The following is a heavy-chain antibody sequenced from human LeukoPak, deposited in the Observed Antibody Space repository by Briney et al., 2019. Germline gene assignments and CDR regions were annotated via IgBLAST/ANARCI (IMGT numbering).Heavy chain of an antibody. V-gene: IGHV1-2*02. J-gene: IGHJ4*02. D-gene: IGHD2-21*02. CDR2: LNPNGGTT. Sequence: ASVMVSCKASGGTFSSYATSWVRQAPGQGLEWMGWLNPNGGTTNFAQKFQGRVTVTRDTSIRTAYMEVSRLRSDDTAVYYCARSVVTTTPNFDYWGQGTLVTVSS. CDR3: ARSVVTTTPNFDY. CDR1: GGTFSSYA.